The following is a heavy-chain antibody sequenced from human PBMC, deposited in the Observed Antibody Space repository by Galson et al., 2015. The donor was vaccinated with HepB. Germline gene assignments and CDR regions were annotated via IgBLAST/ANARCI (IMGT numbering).Heavy chain of an antibody. CDR1: GFTVSRIY. CDR3: ARDYYGSGSYPYEAFDI. J-gene: IGHJ3*02. V-gene: IGHV3-53*04. Sequence: SLRLSCAASGFTVSRIYMSWVRQAPGKGLEWVSVIYSGGTTYYADSVQGRFTISRHNSKNTLYLQMNSLRAEDTAGYYCARDYYGSGSYPYEAFDIWGQGTMVTVA. CDR2: IYSGGTT. D-gene: IGHD3-10*01.